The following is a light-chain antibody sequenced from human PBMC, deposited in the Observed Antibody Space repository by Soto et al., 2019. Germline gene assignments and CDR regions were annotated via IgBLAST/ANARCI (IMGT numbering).Light chain of an antibody. CDR3: SSYTSSNTLEV. Sequence: QSALIQPASVSGSPGQSITISCTGTSSDVGGSNYVSWYQHHPHRAPKLLIYEVSYRPSGVSNRFSGPKSGNMASLTISGLQAEDEADYYCSSYTSSNTLEVFGSGTKVTVL. CDR2: EVS. J-gene: IGLJ1*01. CDR1: SSDVGGSNY. V-gene: IGLV2-14*01.